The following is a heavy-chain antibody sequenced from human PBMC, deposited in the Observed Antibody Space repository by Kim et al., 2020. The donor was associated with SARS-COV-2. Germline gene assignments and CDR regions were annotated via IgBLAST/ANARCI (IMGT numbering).Heavy chain of an antibody. J-gene: IGHJ4*02. CDR3: TSQLLWFGELSHDYFDY. Sequence: VKGRFTISRDDSKNTLYLQMNSLKTEDTAVYYCTSQLLWFGELSHDYFDYWGQGTLVTVSS. D-gene: IGHD3-10*01. V-gene: IGHV3-15*01.